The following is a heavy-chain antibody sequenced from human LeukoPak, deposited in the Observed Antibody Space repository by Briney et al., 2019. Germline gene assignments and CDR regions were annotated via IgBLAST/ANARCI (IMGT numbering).Heavy chain of an antibody. CDR3: ARGPQTDAFDI. CDR2: FYSGGST. Sequence: PGGSLRLSCAASGFTVSSNYMSWVCQAPGKGLEWVSVFYSGGSTYYADSVKGRFTISRDNSKNTLYLQMNSLRAEDTAVYYCARGPQTDAFDIWGQGTMVTVSS. V-gene: IGHV3-66*01. CDR1: GFTVSSNY. J-gene: IGHJ3*02.